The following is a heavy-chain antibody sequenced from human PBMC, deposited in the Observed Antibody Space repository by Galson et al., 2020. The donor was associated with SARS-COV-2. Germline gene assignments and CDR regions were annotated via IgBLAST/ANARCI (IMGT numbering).Heavy chain of an antibody. V-gene: IGHV3-48*03. CDR2: ITSSGSTI. J-gene: IGHJ4*02. Sequence: GGSLRLSCAASGFTFSSYEMNWVRQAPGKGLEWVSYITSSGSTIYYADSVKGRFTISRDNAKNSLYLQMNSLRAEDTAVYYCATSGYRKSVVDYWAREPWSPSPQ. CDR1: GFTFSSYE. D-gene: IGHD5-12*01. CDR3: ATSGYRKSVVDY.